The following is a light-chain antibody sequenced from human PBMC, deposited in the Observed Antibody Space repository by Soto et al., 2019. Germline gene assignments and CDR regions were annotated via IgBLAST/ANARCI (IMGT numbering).Light chain of an antibody. CDR2: EVT. CDR1: SSDVGGYNY. CDR3: SSYTSSSTLGV. J-gene: IGLJ1*01. V-gene: IGLV2-14*01. Sequence: QSVLTQPASVSGSPGQSITISCTGTSSDVGGYNYVSWYQQHPGKAPKLMIYEVTNRPSGVSNRFSGSKSGNTASLTISGLQAEDEADYYCSSYTSSSTLGVFGTGTKVTFL.